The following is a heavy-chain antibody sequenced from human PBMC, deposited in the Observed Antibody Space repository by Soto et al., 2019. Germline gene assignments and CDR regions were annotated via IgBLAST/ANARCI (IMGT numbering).Heavy chain of an antibody. Sequence: SETLSLTCTVSGGSISGYYWTWIRQPAGKGLEWIGRIYSSGITNYNPSLRSRVTMSVDTSRNQLSLRLTSLTAADTAVYFCARLYDSSGYYELEYWGQGALVTVSS. CDR2: IYSSGIT. CDR1: GGSISGYY. CDR3: ARLYDSSGYYELEY. V-gene: IGHV4-4*07. D-gene: IGHD3-22*01. J-gene: IGHJ4*02.